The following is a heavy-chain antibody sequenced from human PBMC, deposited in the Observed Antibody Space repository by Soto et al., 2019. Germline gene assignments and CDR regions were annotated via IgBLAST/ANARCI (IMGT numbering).Heavy chain of an antibody. CDR3: ARSPFYGDYDY. J-gene: IGHJ4*02. CDR2: IYYSGST. CDR1: GGSISSGGYY. D-gene: IGHD4-17*01. V-gene: IGHV4-31*03. Sequence: SETLSLTCTVSGGSISSGGYYWSWIRQHPGKGLEWIEYIYYSGSTYYNPSLKSRVTISVDTSKNQFSLKLSSVTAADTAVYYCARSPFYGDYDYWGQGTLVTVSS.